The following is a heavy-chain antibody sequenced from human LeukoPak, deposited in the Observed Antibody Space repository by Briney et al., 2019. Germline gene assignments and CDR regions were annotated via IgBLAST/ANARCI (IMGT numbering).Heavy chain of an antibody. J-gene: IGHJ4*02. CDR3: AGPRSYFDY. V-gene: IGHV1-18*01. CDR1: GYTFTSYA. CDR2: ISAYNGNT. Sequence: ASVKVSCKASGYTFTSYAMNWVRQAPGQGLEWMGWISAYNGNTNYAQKLQGRVTMTTDTSTSTAYMELRSLRSDDTAVYYCAGPRSYFDYWGQGTLVTVSS.